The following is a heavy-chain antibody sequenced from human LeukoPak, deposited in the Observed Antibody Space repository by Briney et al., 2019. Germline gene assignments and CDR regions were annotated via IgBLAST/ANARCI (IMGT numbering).Heavy chain of an antibody. J-gene: IGHJ6*02. CDR1: GFTFTSSA. Sequence: SVKVSFKASGFTFTSSAMQWVRQARGQRLEWIGWIVVGSGNTNYAQKFQERVTITRDMSTSTAYMELSSLTSEHTAVYYCAADSGYSSFRRKNGMDVWGQGTTVTVSS. V-gene: IGHV1-58*02. CDR3: AADSGYSSFRRKNGMDV. CDR2: IVVGSGNT. D-gene: IGHD5-18*01.